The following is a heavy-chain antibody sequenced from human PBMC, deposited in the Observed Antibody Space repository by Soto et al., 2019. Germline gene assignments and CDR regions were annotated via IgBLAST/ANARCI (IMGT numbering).Heavy chain of an antibody. CDR3: ATLSSSWANCFDY. J-gene: IGHJ4*02. CDR1: GFTFSNYA. Sequence: EAQLLESGGGLVQPAGSLRLSCAASGFTFSNYAMSWVRQAPGKGLAWVSTISATDTTTYYAFSVKGRFTVSRDNYKGTLHLHINSLRAEDTAVYYCATLSSSWANCFDYWGQGNQVTV. V-gene: IGHV3-23*01. CDR2: ISATDTTT. D-gene: IGHD6-13*01.